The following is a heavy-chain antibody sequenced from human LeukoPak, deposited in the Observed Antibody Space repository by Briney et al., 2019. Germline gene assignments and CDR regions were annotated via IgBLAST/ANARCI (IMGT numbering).Heavy chain of an antibody. CDR3: ANEYSKGDV. Sequence: PGGSLRLSCAASGFTFSSYCMSWVRQAPGKGLEWVSSISDNGGNTYYADSVKGRFTISRDNSKNTLYLQMNSLRVEDAAIYYCANEYSKGDVWGQGTMVTVSS. CDR1: GFTFSSYC. J-gene: IGHJ3*01. V-gene: IGHV3-23*01. D-gene: IGHD1-26*01. CDR2: ISDNGGNT.